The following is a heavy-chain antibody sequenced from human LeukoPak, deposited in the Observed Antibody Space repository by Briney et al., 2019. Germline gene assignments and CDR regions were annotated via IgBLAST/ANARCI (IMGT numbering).Heavy chain of an antibody. D-gene: IGHD4-17*01. J-gene: IGHJ4*02. CDR1: GFTVSSNY. V-gene: IGHV3-53*01. CDR2: IYSGGST. Sequence: GGSLRLSCAASGFTVSSNYMSWVRQAPGKGLEWVSVIYSGGSTYYADSVKGRFTISRDNSKDTPYLLMNGLRAEDTATYYCAKDAFLAATVSDWGQGTVVTVSS. CDR3: AKDAFLAATVSD.